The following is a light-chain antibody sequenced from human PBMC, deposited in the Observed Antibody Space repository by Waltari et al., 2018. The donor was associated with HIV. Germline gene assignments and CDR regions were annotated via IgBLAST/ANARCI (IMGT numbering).Light chain of an antibody. Sequence: SYELTQPPSVSVSPGQTARITCSGDALPKKYAYWYQQKPGQAPVVVIYKDSERPSGIHGRFSGPSSGTTVTLTISGVQAEDEADYYCQSADSSGTYPVVFGGGTKLTVL. V-gene: IGLV3-25*03. CDR1: ALPKKY. CDR3: QSADSSGTYPVV. CDR2: KDS. J-gene: IGLJ2*01.